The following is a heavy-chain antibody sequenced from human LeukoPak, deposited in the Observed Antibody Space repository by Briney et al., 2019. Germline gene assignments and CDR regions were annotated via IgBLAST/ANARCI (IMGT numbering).Heavy chain of an antibody. CDR1: GFTFSSYA. Sequence: GGSLRLSCAASGFTFSSYAVSWVRQAPGKGLEWVSAISGSGGSTYYADSVKGRFTISRDNSKNTLYLQMNSLRAEDTAVYYCAKDRVAVAGTPLYYFDYWGQGTLVTVSS. J-gene: IGHJ4*02. CDR3: AKDRVAVAGTPLYYFDY. D-gene: IGHD6-19*01. CDR2: ISGSGGST. V-gene: IGHV3-23*01.